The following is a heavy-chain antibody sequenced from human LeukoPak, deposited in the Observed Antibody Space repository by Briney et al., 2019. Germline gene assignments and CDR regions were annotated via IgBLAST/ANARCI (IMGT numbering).Heavy chain of an antibody. Sequence: ASVKVSCKASGYTFTDYYIHWVRQAPGQGLEGMGWINPKRRGTNYAQAFQGRATMTRDTPISTVYMELNRLTSDDTALYYCARGASLTYYFDSGHYYSIDYWGQGTLVTVSS. CDR2: INPKRRGT. CDR3: ARGASLTYYFDSGHYYSIDY. J-gene: IGHJ4*02. V-gene: IGHV1-2*02. D-gene: IGHD3-22*01. CDR1: GYTFTDYY.